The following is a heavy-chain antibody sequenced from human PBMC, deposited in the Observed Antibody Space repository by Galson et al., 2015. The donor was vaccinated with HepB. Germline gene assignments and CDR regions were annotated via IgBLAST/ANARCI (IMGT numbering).Heavy chain of an antibody. CDR3: TTTRPLWFGELFPMGV. V-gene: IGHV3-15*01. Sequence: SLRLSCAASGFTFSNAWMSWVRQAPGKGLEWVGRIKSKTDGGTTDYAAPVKGRFTISRDDSKNTLYLQMNSLKTEDTAVYYCTTTRPLWFGELFPMGVWGQGTLVTVSS. D-gene: IGHD3-10*01. J-gene: IGHJ4*02. CDR2: IKSKTDGGTT. CDR1: GFTFSNAW.